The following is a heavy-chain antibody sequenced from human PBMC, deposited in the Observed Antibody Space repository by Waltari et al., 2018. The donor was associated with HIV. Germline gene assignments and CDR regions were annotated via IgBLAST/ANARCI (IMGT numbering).Heavy chain of an antibody. V-gene: IGHV3-30*01. CDR3: ARDSSGEYYVGYGMDV. Sequence: QVQLVESGGGVVQPGRSLRLTCAASGLTFHTYAMYWVGQAAGEGLECVASISYDGSNKDYADSVKSRFTISRDKSKSTLYLQMNSLRADDTAVYYCARDSSGEYYVGYGMDVWGQGTTVTVSS. J-gene: IGHJ6*02. CDR2: ISYDGSNK. D-gene: IGHD3-22*01. CDR1: GLTFHTYA.